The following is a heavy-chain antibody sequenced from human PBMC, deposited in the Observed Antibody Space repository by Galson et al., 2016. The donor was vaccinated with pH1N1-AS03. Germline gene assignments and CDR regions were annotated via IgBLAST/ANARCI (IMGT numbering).Heavy chain of an antibody. CDR1: GFTFTTYW. J-gene: IGHJ3*01. CDR3: ARQDSSGYCHGLDV. V-gene: IGHV3-74*01. Sequence: SLRLSCAASGFTFTTYWMHWVRQAPGGGLVWVSSINNEGTSTRGTDSVKGRFFISRDNAKNTVNLQMNSLRAEDTAVYYCARQDSSGYCHGLDVWGRGTTVTVSS. D-gene: IGHD3-22*01. CDR2: INNEGTST.